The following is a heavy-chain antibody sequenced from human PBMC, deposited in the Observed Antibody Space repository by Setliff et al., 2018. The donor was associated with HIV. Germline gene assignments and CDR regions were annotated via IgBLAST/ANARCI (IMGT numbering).Heavy chain of an antibody. Sequence: SETLSLTCAVSDYSISRGFYWGWIRQPPGKGLEWIGSIYHTGSTYYNPSLTSRVTLSVDTSKNRFSLKLSSVTAEDTAIFYWARHAGSGARDDAFDIWGQGPLVTVSS. D-gene: IGHD6-19*01. V-gene: IGHV4-38-2*01. CDR2: IYHTGST. CDR1: DYSISRGFY. J-gene: IGHJ3*02. CDR3: ARHAGSGARDDAFDI.